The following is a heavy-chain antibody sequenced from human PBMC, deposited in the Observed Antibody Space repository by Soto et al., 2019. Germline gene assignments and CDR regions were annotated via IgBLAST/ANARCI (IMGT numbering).Heavy chain of an antibody. CDR3: ARGLIAAAGRPNWFDP. V-gene: IGHV4-30-2*01. J-gene: IGHJ5*02. Sequence: LSLTCAVSGGSISSGGYSWSWIRQPPGKGLEWIGYIYHSGSTYYNPSLKSRVTISVDRSKNQFSLKLSSVTAADTAVYYCARGLIAAAGRPNWFDPWGQGTLVTVSS. CDR2: IYHSGST. D-gene: IGHD6-13*01. CDR1: GGSISSGGYS.